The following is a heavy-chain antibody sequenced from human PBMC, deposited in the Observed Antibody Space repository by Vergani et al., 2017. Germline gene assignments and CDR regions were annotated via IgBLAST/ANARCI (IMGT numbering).Heavy chain of an antibody. V-gene: IGHV4-61*08. CDR3: AREGDGYPNRQLDY. J-gene: IGHJ4*02. Sequence: QLQLQESGSGLVKPSQTLSLTCAVSGGSISSGGYYWSWIRQPPGRGLEWIGYIYYSGSTNYNPSLKSRVTISVDTSKNQFSLKLSSVTAADTAVYYCAREGDGYPNRQLDYWGQGTLVTVSS. CDR2: IYYSGST. D-gene: IGHD5-24*01. CDR1: GGSISSGGYY.